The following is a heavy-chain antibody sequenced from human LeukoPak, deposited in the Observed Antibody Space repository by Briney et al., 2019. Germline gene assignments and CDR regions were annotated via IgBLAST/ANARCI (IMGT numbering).Heavy chain of an antibody. D-gene: IGHD3-22*01. V-gene: IGHV4-59*11. CDR1: GGSISSHY. CDR3: ARGINSWLFDY. CDR2: IYYSGTT. Sequence: SETLSLTCTVSGGSISSHYWSWIRQPPGKGLEWIGYIYYSGTTNYNPSLKSRVTISVDTSKNQFSLKLSSVTAADTAVYYCARGINSWLFDYWGQGTLVTVSS. J-gene: IGHJ4*02.